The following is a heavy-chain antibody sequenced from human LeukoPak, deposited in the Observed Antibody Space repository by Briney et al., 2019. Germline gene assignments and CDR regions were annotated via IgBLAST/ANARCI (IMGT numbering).Heavy chain of an antibody. CDR2: ISGSGTSS. D-gene: IGHD3-22*01. J-gene: IGHJ4*02. CDR3: AKDQYDSSGPYDS. V-gene: IGHV3-23*01. Sequence: GGSLRLSCAATGFTFSRYGMSWVRQAPGKGLEWVSLISGSGTSSKYADSVKGRFTISRDNSKNTLFLQMNSLGADDTAVYYCAKDQYDSSGPYDSWGQGTLVTVSS. CDR1: GFTFSRYG.